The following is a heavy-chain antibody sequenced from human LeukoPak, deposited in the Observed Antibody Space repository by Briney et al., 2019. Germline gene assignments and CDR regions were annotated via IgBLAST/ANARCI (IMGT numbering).Heavy chain of an antibody. CDR3: ARTLGVVPADY. Sequence: PSGTLSLTCAVYGGAFSGYYWSWIRQPPGKGLEWIGEINHSGSTNYNPSLKSRVTISVDTSKNQFSLKLSSVTAADTAVYYCARTLGVVPADYWGQGTLVTVSS. CDR2: INHSGST. J-gene: IGHJ4*02. D-gene: IGHD2-2*01. CDR1: GGAFSGYY. V-gene: IGHV4-34*01.